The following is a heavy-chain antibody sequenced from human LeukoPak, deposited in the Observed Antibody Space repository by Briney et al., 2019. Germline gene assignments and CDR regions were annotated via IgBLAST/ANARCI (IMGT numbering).Heavy chain of an antibody. Sequence: SETLSLTCTVSGGSISSSNYYWGWIRQPPGKGLEWIGSIYYSGSTYYNPSLKSRVTISVDTSKNHFSLKLSSVTAADTAVYYCARLYEGYCSGGSCYWFDPWGQGILVTVSS. CDR1: GGSISSSNYY. V-gene: IGHV4-39*02. CDR3: ARLYEGYCSGGSCYWFDP. CDR2: IYYSGST. J-gene: IGHJ5*02. D-gene: IGHD2-15*01.